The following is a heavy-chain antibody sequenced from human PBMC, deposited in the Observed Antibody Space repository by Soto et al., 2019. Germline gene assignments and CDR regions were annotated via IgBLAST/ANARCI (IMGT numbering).Heavy chain of an antibody. D-gene: IGHD6-19*01. CDR3: ARVKAQILSSGWYGGDDI. Sequence: EVQLLESGGGLVQPGGSLRLSCAASGFTFSTYAMSWVRQAPGKGLEWVATIRGSGGNTHYADSVKGRFTTSRDNSENTVYLQMHSLRAEDTAVYYCARVKAQILSSGWYGGDDIWGHGPMVTVSS. V-gene: IGHV3-23*01. J-gene: IGHJ3*02. CDR1: GFTFSTYA. CDR2: IRGSGGNT.